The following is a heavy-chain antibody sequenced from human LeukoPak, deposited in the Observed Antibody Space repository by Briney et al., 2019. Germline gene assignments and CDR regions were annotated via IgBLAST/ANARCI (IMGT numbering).Heavy chain of an antibody. CDR2: INPNSGGT. D-gene: IGHD3-10*01. J-gene: IGHJ5*02. Sequence: ASVKVSCKASGYTFTNYGISWVRQAPGQGLEWMGWINPNSGGTNYAQKFQGRVTMTRDTSISTAYMELSRLRSDDTAVYYCARVWFGELSNPWGQGTLVTVSS. V-gene: IGHV1-2*02. CDR3: ARVWFGELSNP. CDR1: GYTFTNYG.